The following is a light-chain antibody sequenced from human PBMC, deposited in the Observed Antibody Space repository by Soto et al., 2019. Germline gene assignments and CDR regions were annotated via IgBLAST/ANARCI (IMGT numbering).Light chain of an antibody. V-gene: IGKV1-5*03. J-gene: IGKJ4*01. CDR3: QQYNSVSLIT. CDR1: QSISNW. Sequence: DIQMTQSPSTLSASVGDRVTITCRASQSISNWLAWYQQKPGKAPNLLIYKASTLESGVPSRFSGSGSGTEFTLTISSLQPDDFATYYCQQYNSVSLITLGGGTKVDIK. CDR2: KAS.